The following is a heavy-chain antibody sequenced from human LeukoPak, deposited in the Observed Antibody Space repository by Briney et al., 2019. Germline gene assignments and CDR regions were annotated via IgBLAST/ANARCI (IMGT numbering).Heavy chain of an antibody. CDR3: ARGASTASSNFDY. CDR1: GFTFSDHN. J-gene: IGHJ4*02. Sequence: GGSLRLSCAASGFTFSDHNMDWVRQAPGKGLEWVGRTRNKANSYTTEYAASVKGRFTISRGDSKNSLYLQMNSLKTEDTAVYFCARGASTASSNFDYWGQGTLVTVSS. CDR2: TRNKANSYTT. V-gene: IGHV3-72*01. D-gene: IGHD2-2*01.